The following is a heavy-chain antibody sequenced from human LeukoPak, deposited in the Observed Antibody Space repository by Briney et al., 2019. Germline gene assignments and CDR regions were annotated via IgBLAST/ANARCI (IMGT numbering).Heavy chain of an antibody. CDR2: VSHSGTT. J-gene: IGHJ4*02. D-gene: IGHD5-12*01. CDR1: GYYITIAYY. CDR3: ARAGYDWNYDN. V-gene: IGHV4-38-2*01. Sequence: PSETLSLTCSVSGYYITIAYYWGWIRQAPGKGLEWIGSVSHSGTTYYNPSLKSRVSISLDTSENQFYLNLNTVTAADTAVYYCARAGYDWNYDNWGQGTLVTVSS.